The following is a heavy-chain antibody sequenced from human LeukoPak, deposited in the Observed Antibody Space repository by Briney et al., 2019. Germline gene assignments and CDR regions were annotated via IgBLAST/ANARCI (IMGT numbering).Heavy chain of an antibody. J-gene: IGHJ4*02. CDR1: GFTFSSYA. CDR3: AKIGFPTTVLTPGTVW. V-gene: IGHV3-30*04. CDR2: ISYDGSNK. Sequence: PGGSLRLSCAASGFTFSSYAMHWVRQAPGKGLEWVAVISYDGSNKYYADSVKGRFTISRDNSKSTLYLQMSSLRAEDTAVYYCAKIGFPTTVLTPGTVWWGQGTLVTVSS. D-gene: IGHD4-23*01.